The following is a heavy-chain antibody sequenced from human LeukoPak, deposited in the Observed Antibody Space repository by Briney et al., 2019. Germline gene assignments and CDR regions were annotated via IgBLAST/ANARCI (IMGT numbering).Heavy chain of an antibody. Sequence: GGSLGLSCAASGFTFSNYAMSWVRQAPGKGLEWVSAISGSGGNTYYADSVKGRFTISRDNSKNTLFLQMNSLRAEDTAVYYCAKEAQGCSITSCYFDSWGQGTLVTVSS. D-gene: IGHD2-2*01. CDR2: ISGSGGNT. V-gene: IGHV3-23*01. CDR1: GFTFSNYA. J-gene: IGHJ4*02. CDR3: AKEAQGCSITSCYFDS.